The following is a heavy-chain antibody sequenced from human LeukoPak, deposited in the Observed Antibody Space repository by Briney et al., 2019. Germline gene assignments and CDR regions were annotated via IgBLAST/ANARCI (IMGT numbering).Heavy chain of an antibody. Sequence: PGRSLRLSCAASGFTFSSYGMHWVRQAPGKGLEWVAVIWYGGSNKYYADSVKGRFTISRDNSKNTLYLQMNSLRAEDTAVYYCAKDERTIRAFDIWGQGTMVTVSS. V-gene: IGHV3-30*18. CDR3: AKDERTIRAFDI. CDR1: GFTFSSYG. CDR2: IWYGGSNK. D-gene: IGHD3-9*01. J-gene: IGHJ3*02.